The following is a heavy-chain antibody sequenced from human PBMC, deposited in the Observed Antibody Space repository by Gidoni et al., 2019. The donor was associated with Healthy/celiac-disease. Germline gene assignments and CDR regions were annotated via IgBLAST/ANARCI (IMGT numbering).Heavy chain of an antibody. CDR2: TYYRSKWYN. V-gene: IGHV6-1*01. CDR1: GDSVSSNSAA. D-gene: IGHD6-6*01. CDR3: ARFFEYSSSAVGFGFDY. Sequence: QVQLQQSGPGLVKPSQTLSLTCSISGDSVSSNSAAWNWIRQSPSRGLEWLGRTYYRSKWYNDYAVSVKSRITINPDTSKNQFSLQLNSVTPEDTAVYYCARFFEYSSSAVGFGFDYWGQGTLVTVSS. J-gene: IGHJ4*02.